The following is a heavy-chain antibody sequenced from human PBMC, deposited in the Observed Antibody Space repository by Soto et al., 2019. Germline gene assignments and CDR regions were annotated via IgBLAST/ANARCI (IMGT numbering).Heavy chain of an antibody. CDR2: ISSSSSYI. CDR3: ARSRPGYSYGYGWFDP. J-gene: IGHJ5*02. Sequence: GGSLRLSCAASGFTFSSYSMNWVRQAPGKGLEWVSSISSSSSYIYYADSVKGRFTISRDNAKNSLYLQMNSLRAEDTAVYYCARSRPGYSYGYGWFDPWAREPWSPSPQ. V-gene: IGHV3-21*01. CDR1: GFTFSSYS. D-gene: IGHD5-18*01.